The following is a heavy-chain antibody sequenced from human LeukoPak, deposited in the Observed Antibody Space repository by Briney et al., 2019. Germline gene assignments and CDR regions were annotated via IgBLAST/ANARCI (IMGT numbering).Heavy chain of an antibody. Sequence: GGSLRLSCAASGFTFSSYSMNWVRQAPGKGLEWVAVISYDGSNKYYADSVKGRFTISRDNSKNTLYLQMNSLRAEDTAVYYCAKIVAAAGFDYWGQGTLVTVSS. V-gene: IGHV3-30*18. CDR3: AKIVAAAGFDY. D-gene: IGHD6-13*01. CDR1: GFTFSSYS. J-gene: IGHJ4*02. CDR2: ISYDGSNK.